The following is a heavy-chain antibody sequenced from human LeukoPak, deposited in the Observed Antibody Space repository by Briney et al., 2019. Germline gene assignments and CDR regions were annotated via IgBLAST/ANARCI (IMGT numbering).Heavy chain of an antibody. Sequence: PSETLSLTCAVYGGSFSGYYWSWIRQPPGKGLEWIGEINHSGSTNYNPSLKSRVTISVDTSKNQFSLKLSSVTAADTAVYYCARGPPPTRYYYYYGMDVWGQGTTVTVSS. V-gene: IGHV4-34*01. CDR2: INHSGST. CDR1: GGSFSGYY. CDR3: ARGPPPTRYYYYYGMDV. J-gene: IGHJ6*02.